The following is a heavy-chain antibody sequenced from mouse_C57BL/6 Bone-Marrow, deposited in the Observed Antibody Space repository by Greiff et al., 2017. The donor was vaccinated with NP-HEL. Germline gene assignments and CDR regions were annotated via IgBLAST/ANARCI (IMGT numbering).Heavy chain of an antibody. CDR3: ARRLLEYYYAMDY. V-gene: IGHV1-55*01. Sequence: VQLQQPGAELVKPGASVKMSCKASGYTFTSYWITWVKQRPGQGLEWIGDIYPGSGSTNYNEKFKSKATLTVYTSSSTAYMQLSSLTSEDSAVYYCARRLLEYYYAMDYWGQGTSVTVSS. CDR2: IYPGSGST. D-gene: IGHD2-13*01. CDR1: GYTFTSYW. J-gene: IGHJ4*01.